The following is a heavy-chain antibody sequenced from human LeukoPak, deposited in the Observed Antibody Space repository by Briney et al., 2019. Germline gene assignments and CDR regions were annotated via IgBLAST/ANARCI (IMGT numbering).Heavy chain of an antibody. J-gene: IGHJ4*02. CDR2: ISWNSANI. Sequence: GGSLRLSCAASGFTFDDYAMDWVRQAPGKGLEWVSGISWNSANINYADFVKGRFTISRDNSKNTLYLQMNSLRAEDTAVYYCARDFNSYGYRGRDYWGQGTLVTVCS. CDR3: ARDFNSYGYRGRDY. D-gene: IGHD5-18*01. CDR1: GFTFDDYA. V-gene: IGHV3-9*01.